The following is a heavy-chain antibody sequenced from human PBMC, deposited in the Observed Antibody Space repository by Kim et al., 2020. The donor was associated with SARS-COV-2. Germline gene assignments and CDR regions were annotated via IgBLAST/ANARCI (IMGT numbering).Heavy chain of an antibody. J-gene: IGHJ4*02. CDR1: GFIFSDYY. Sequence: GGSLRLSCVGSGFIFSDYYIDWVRQAPGKGLEWVGRSRNKANSYTTEYAASVKGRFTISRDESKNSLYLQMNSLKIEDTAIYYCVRVSQQGNYFDYWGQGTPVSVSS. V-gene: IGHV3-72*01. CDR3: VRVSQQGNYFDY. CDR2: SRNKANSYTT. D-gene: IGHD6-13*01.